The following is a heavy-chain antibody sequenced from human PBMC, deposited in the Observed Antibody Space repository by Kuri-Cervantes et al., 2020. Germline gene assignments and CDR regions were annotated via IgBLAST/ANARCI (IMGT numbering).Heavy chain of an antibody. CDR2: ISYDGNNK. D-gene: IGHD5-18*01. CDR3: AKTAAMVPPGYFDY. J-gene: IGHJ4*02. Sequence: GESLKISCAASGFTFSDYWMNWVRQAPVKGLEWVAIISYDGNNKFYADSVKGRFTISRDNSKTTLYLQMNSLRAEDTAVYYCAKTAAMVPPGYFDYWGQGTLVTVSS. CDR1: GFTFSDYW. V-gene: IGHV3-30*18.